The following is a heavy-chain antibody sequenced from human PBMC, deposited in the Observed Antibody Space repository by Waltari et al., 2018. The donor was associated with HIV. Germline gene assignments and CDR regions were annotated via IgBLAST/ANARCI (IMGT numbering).Heavy chain of an antibody. D-gene: IGHD3-22*01. CDR1: GFTFSRYA. CDR2: ISGSAGST. V-gene: IGHV3-23*01. CDR3: AKGGFDGWEGHYYYGMDV. J-gene: IGHJ6*02. Sequence: EVQLLESGGGLVQPGGSLRLSCAASGFTFSRYAWSWVRQAPGKGLEWVSAISGSAGSTDYADSVKGRFTISRDNSKNTLYLQMNSLRAEDTAVYYCAKGGFDGWEGHYYYGMDVWGQGTTVTVSS.